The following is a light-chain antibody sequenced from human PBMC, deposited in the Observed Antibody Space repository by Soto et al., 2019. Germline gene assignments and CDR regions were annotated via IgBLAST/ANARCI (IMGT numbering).Light chain of an antibody. Sequence: DIVMTQSPDSLAVSLGERATINCKSSQSVLYSSNNKNYLAWFQQKPGQPPKLLIYWASTRESGVPDRFSGSGSGTDFTLTIHTLQGEDVAFYYCQQYYNTPYTFGQGTKLEIK. CDR1: QSVLYSSNNKNY. J-gene: IGKJ2*01. CDR3: QQYYNTPYT. CDR2: WAS. V-gene: IGKV4-1*01.